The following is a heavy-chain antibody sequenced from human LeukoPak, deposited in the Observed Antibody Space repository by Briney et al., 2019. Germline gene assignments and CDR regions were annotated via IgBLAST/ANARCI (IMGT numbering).Heavy chain of an antibody. V-gene: IGHV4-30-4*01. D-gene: IGHD2-2*01. J-gene: IGHJ6*03. CDR1: GGSISSGDYY. CDR2: IYYSGST. CDR3: ARGRRIVVVPAAKSGPYYMDV. Sequence: SQTLSLTCTVSGGSISSGDYYWSWIRQPPGKGLEWIGYIYYSGSTYYNPSLKSRVTISVDTSKNQFSLKLSSVTAADTAVYYCARGRRIVVVPAAKSGPYYMDVWGKGTTVTVSS.